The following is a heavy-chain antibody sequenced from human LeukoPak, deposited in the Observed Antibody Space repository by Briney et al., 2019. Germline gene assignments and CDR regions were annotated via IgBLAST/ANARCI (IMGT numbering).Heavy chain of an antibody. CDR2: IYYSGST. V-gene: IGHV4-39*01. D-gene: IGHD1-26*01. J-gene: IGHJ5*02. CDR1: GGSISSSSYY. CDR3: VRLPGATRYNWFDP. Sequence: PSETLSLTCTVSGGSISSSSYYWGWIRQPPGKGLEWVVSIYYSGSTYYNPSLKSRVTISVDTSKNQFSLKLSSVTVADTAVYYCVRLPGATRYNWFDPWGQGTLVTVSS.